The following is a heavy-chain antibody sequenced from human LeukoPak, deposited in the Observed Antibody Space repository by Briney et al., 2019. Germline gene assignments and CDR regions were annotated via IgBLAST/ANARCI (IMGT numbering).Heavy chain of an antibody. V-gene: IGHV4-34*01. CDR3: ARGVGSYYMDV. J-gene: IGHJ6*03. CDR2: INHSGST. D-gene: IGHD3-10*01. CDR1: GGSFSSYY. Sequence: SETLSLTCAVYGGSFSSYYWSWIRQPPGKGLEWIGEINHSGSTNYNPSLKSRVTISVDTSKNQFSLKLSSVTAADTAVYYCARGVGSYYMDVWGKGTTVTVSS.